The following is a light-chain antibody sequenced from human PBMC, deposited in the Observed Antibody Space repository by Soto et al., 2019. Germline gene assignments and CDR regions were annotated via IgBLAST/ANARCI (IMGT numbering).Light chain of an antibody. Sequence: SVLTQPASVSGSPGQSITISCIGTSSDVGGYNYVSWYQQHPGKAPKLMIYDVSNRPSGVSNRFSGSKSDNTASLTISGLHAEDEADYYCSSYTSSSTPYVFGTGTKLTVL. CDR2: DVS. V-gene: IGLV2-14*01. CDR1: SSDVGGYNY. J-gene: IGLJ1*01. CDR3: SSYTSSSTPYV.